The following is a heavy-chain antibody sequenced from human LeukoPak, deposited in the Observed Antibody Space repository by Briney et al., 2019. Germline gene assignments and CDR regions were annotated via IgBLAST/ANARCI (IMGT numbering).Heavy chain of an antibody. CDR3: ARDSPDTYYYDSSGYFRGYYYYGMDV. CDR1: GGSFSGYY. J-gene: IGHJ6*02. CDR2: INHSGST. Sequence: SETLSLTCAVYGGSFSGYYWGWIRQPPGKGLEWIGEINHSGSTNYNPSLKSRVTISVDTSKNQFSLKLSSVTAADTAVYYCARDSPDTYYYDSSGYFRGYYYYGMDVWGQGTTVTVSS. V-gene: IGHV4-34*01. D-gene: IGHD3-22*01.